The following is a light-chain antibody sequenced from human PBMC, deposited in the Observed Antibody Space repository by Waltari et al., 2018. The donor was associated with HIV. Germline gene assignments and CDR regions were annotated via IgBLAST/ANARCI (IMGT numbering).Light chain of an antibody. CDR2: EVV. CDR1: DTDHYD. V-gene: IGLV2-14*01. Sequence: QSALTQPASASGSPAPSITISRSATDTDHYDRSWSQHRPGEAPKVFILEVVNRPSGVSNRFSGSRSGNTASLTISGLLAEDGADYFCTSYISSAIPVFGGGTKVTVL. J-gene: IGLJ2*01. CDR3: TSYISSAIPV.